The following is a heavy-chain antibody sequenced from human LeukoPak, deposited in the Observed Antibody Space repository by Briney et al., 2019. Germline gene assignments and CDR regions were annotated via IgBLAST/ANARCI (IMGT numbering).Heavy chain of an antibody. CDR3: ARGNYYDSTSGDY. D-gene: IGHD3-22*01. CDR1: GGSISSGSYY. J-gene: IGHJ4*02. V-gene: IGHV4-61*02. Sequence: PSETLSLTCTVSGGSISSGSYYWSWIRQPAGKGLEWIGRIYTSGSTNYNPSLKSRATISVDTSKNQFSLKLSSVTAADTAVYYCARGNYYDSTSGDYWGQGTLVTVSS. CDR2: IYTSGST.